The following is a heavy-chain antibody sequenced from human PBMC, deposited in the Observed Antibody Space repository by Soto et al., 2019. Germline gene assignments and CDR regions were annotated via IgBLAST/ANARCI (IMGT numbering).Heavy chain of an antibody. CDR1: GFTLQNYA. J-gene: IGHJ5*02. CDR2: LIGGHEGT. V-gene: IGHV3-23*01. Sequence: GGTLRLSCTASGFTLQNYAMAWVRQAPGKGLEWVSTLIGGHEGTAYSYSVKGRFTVSRDNSKNCLYLQMNSLGVEDTAMYFCAKGKSTGDIDWFDPWGQGSLVTVSS. D-gene: IGHD3-10*01. CDR3: AKGKSTGDIDWFDP.